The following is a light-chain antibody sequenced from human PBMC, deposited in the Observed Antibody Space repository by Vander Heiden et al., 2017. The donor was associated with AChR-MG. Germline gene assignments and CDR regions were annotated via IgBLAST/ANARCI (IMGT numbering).Light chain of an antibody. CDR3: LDGDDDNLV. CDR1: VLGETY. CDR2: EDG. J-gene: IGLJ3*02. Sequence: SYELTQPPSVSVSAGQPARITCSGYVLGETYDDWCQQRPGQAPELVMYEDGERYPGRPERFSGYTSGNTATLTISVVLTEDDDYCYWLDGDDDNLVFGGGTKLTVL. V-gene: IGLV3-22*01.